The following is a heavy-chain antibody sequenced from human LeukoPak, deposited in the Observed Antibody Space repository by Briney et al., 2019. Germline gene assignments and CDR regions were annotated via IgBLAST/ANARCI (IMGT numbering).Heavy chain of an antibody. Sequence: GGSLRLPCAASGFTFSSYAMSWVRQAPGKGLEWVSAISGSGGSTYYADSVKGRFTISRDNSKNTLYLQMNSLRAEDTAVYYCAKQYSGSYYLFDYWGQGTLVTVSS. J-gene: IGHJ4*02. CDR1: GFTFSSYA. V-gene: IGHV3-23*01. CDR3: AKQYSGSYYLFDY. D-gene: IGHD1-26*01. CDR2: ISGSGGST.